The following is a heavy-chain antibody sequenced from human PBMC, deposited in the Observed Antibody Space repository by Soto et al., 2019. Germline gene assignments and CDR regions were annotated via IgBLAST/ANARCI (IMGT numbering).Heavy chain of an antibody. CDR2: IIPILGIA. D-gene: IGHD2-2*02. J-gene: IGHJ6*03. V-gene: IGHV1-69*08. Sequence: QAQLVQSGAEVKKPGSSVKVSCKASGGTFSSYTISWVRQAPGQGLEWMGRIIPILGIANYTQKFQGRVTITADKSTSTAYMELSSLRSEDTAVYYCARDKGYCSSTSCYTYYYYMDVWGKGTTVTVSS. CDR1: GGTFSSYT. CDR3: ARDKGYCSSTSCYTYYYYMDV.